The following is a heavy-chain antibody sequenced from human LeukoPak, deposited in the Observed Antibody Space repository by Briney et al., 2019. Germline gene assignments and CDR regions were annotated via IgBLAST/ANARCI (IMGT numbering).Heavy chain of an antibody. CDR3: ARTYYYDSSGPLGYYYGMDV. Sequence: ASVKVSCKASGYSFTDYYMHWVRQAPGQGLEWTGWINPNSGGTNYAQKLQGRVTMTRDTSISTAYMELSRLRSDDTAVYYCARTYYYDSSGPLGYYYGMDVWGQGTTVTVSS. CDR1: GYSFTDYY. CDR2: INPNSGGT. V-gene: IGHV1-2*02. D-gene: IGHD3-22*01. J-gene: IGHJ6*02.